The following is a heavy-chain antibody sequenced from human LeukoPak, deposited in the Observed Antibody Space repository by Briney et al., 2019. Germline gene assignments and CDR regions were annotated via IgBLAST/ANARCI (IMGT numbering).Heavy chain of an antibody. Sequence: GGSLRLSCAASGFTFSSYGMHWVRRAPGKGLEWVAVISYDGSNKYYADSVKGRFTISRDNSKNTLYLQMNSLRAEDTAVYYCAKDLDIFPDYWGQGTLVTVSS. J-gene: IGHJ4*02. CDR3: AKDLDIFPDY. CDR1: GFTFSSYG. D-gene: IGHD3-9*01. CDR2: ISYDGSNK. V-gene: IGHV3-30*18.